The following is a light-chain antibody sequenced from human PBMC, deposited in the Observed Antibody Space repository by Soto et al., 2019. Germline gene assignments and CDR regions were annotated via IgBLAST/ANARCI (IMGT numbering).Light chain of an antibody. CDR1: TGAVTSNHH. CDR3: LLSYNAARV. Sequence: QAVVTQEPSLTVSPGGTVTLTWGSSTGAVTSNHHPYWFQQKAGQAPRTLIYDTSNKHSWTPARFSGSLLGDKAALTLSGAQPEDEAQYYCLLSYNAARVFGGVTKLTVL. V-gene: IGLV7-46*01. J-gene: IGLJ2*01. CDR2: DTS.